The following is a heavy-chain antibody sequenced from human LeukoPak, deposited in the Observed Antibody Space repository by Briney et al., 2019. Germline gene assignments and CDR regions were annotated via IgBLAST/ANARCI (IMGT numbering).Heavy chain of an antibody. Sequence: GESLKISCKGSGYSFTRFYIGWVRQMPGKGLEWRGIIYPGDSETRYSPSFQGQVTISADKSINTAYLQWSSLKASDTAMYYCARITSSWCFDFWGQGTLVTVSS. V-gene: IGHV5-51*01. CDR3: ARITSSWCFDF. CDR1: GYSFTRFY. D-gene: IGHD6-13*01. J-gene: IGHJ4*02. CDR2: IYPGDSET.